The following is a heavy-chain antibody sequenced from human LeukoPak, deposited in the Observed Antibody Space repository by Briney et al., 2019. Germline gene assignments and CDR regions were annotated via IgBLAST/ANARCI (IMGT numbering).Heavy chain of an antibody. Sequence: ASVKVSCKASGYTFTSYYMHWVRQAPGQGLEWMGIINPSGGSTSYAQKFQGRVTMTRDTSTSTVYMELSSLKSEDTAVYYCARGTYGTMVRGVIIAYGMDVWGQGTTVTVSS. V-gene: IGHV1-46*01. CDR3: ARGTYGTMVRGVIIAYGMDV. CDR2: INPSGGST. J-gene: IGHJ6*02. CDR1: GYTFTSYY. D-gene: IGHD3-10*01.